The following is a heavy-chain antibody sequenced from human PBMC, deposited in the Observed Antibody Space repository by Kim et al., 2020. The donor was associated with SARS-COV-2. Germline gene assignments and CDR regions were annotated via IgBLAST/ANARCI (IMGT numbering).Heavy chain of an antibody. Sequence: GESLKISCKGSGYSFTSYWISWVRQMPGKGLEWMGRIDPSDSYTNYSPSFQGHVTISADKSISTAYLQWSSLKASDTAMYYCARPAAGSAEYFQHWGQGTLVTVSS. D-gene: IGHD6-13*01. J-gene: IGHJ1*01. CDR1: GYSFTSYW. V-gene: IGHV5-10-1*01. CDR2: IDPSDSYT. CDR3: ARPAAGSAEYFQH.